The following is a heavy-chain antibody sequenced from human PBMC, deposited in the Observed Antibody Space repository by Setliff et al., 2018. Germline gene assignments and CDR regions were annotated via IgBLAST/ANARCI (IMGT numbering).Heavy chain of an antibody. CDR3: AKEERLHGDTSGYYTDAVDI. Sequence: PGGSLRLSCAASGFTFSSYAMSWVRQAPGKGLEWVSAISGSGGSTYYADSVKGRFTISRDNSKNTLYLQMNSLRAEDTAVYYCAKEERLHGDTSGYYTDAVDIWGRGTKVTVSS. D-gene: IGHD3-22*01. J-gene: IGHJ3*02. CDR1: GFTFSSYA. V-gene: IGHV3-23*01. CDR2: ISGSGGST.